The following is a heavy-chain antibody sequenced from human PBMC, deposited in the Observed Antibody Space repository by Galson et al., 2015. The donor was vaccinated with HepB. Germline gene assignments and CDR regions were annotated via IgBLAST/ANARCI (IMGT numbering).Heavy chain of an antibody. CDR3: ASDPLYDRSGSYFGLDV. J-gene: IGHJ6*02. D-gene: IGHD3-22*01. Sequence: SLRLSCAASGFPLSFYGMHWVRQAPEKGLVWVSSINGDGSGTNYADSVKGRFTISRDKAKTTVYLQMNSLRDEDTAVYYCASDPLYDRSGSYFGLDVWGQGTTVTVSS. V-gene: IGHV3-74*01. CDR1: GFPLSFYG. CDR2: INGDGSGT.